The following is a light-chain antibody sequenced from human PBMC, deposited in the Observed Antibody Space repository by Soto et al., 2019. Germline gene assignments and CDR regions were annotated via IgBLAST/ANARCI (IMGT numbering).Light chain of an antibody. CDR1: QSISSY. V-gene: IGKV1-39*01. CDR2: AAS. Sequence: DIQMTQSPSSLSASVGDRVTITCRASQSISSYLNWYQQKPGKAPKLLIYAASSLQSGVPSRFSGSGSGTDFTLTISSLQPEDFATYYCQRSYSTTIFTFGPGTKVDIK. CDR3: QRSYSTTIFT. J-gene: IGKJ3*01.